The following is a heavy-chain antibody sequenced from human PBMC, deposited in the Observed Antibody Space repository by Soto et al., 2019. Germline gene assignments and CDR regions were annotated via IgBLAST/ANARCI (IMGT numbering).Heavy chain of an antibody. CDR1: GFTFSSYS. CDR2: ISSSSSTI. CDR3: AREGFFYDYIYAFDI. Sequence: EVQLVESGGGLVQPGGSLRLSCAASGFTFSSYSMNWVRQAPGKGLEWVSYISSSSSTIYYADSVKGRFTISRDKAKNSLYLQMNSLRAEDAAVYYCAREGFFYDYIYAFDIWGHGTMVTVSS. D-gene: IGHD3-16*01. J-gene: IGHJ3*02. V-gene: IGHV3-48*01.